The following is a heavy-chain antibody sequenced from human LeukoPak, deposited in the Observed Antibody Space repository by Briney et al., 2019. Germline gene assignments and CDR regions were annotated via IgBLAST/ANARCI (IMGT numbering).Heavy chain of an antibody. V-gene: IGHV1-46*01. J-gene: IGHJ4*02. CDR3: AREIGPRQLHLWGSAFDY. Sequence: ASVKVSCKASGYTFTGYYMHWVRQAPGQGLEWMGIINPSGGGTSYAQKFQGRLTMTRDTSTTTVYMDLSSLRSEDTAMYYCAREIGPRQLHLWGSAFDYWGQGTLVTVSS. CDR2: INPSGGGT. CDR1: GYTFTGYY. D-gene: IGHD5-18*01.